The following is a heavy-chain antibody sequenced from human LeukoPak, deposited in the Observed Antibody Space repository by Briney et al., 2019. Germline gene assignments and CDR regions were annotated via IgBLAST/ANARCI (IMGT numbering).Heavy chain of an antibody. CDR1: GFTFSNYA. J-gene: IGHJ5*02. CDR3: ARGGGRYYDSSGSP. V-gene: IGHV3-23*01. CDR2: ISAGRGGT. D-gene: IGHD3-22*01. Sequence: GGSLRLSCAASGFTFSNYAMSWVRQAPGKGLEWGSVISAGRGGTYYADSVKGRFSISRDNSKNTLYLQMNSLRAEDTAVYYCARGGGRYYDSSGSPWGQGTLVTVSS.